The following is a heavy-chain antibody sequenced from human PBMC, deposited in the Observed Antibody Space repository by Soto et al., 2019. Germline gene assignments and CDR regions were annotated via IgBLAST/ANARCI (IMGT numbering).Heavy chain of an antibody. Sequence: QVQLVESGGGVVQPGRSLRLSCAVSGFTFSSYGMNWVRQAPGKGLEWVAAIYYDGSNKYYADSVRSRFTISRDNFKNTQYLHMNSLRAEDTAVYYCARDSKDDSSGYYAGFDYWGQGTLVTVSS. CDR3: ARDSKDDSSGYYAGFDY. CDR2: IYYDGSNK. CDR1: GFTFSSYG. J-gene: IGHJ4*02. D-gene: IGHD3-22*01. V-gene: IGHV3-33*01.